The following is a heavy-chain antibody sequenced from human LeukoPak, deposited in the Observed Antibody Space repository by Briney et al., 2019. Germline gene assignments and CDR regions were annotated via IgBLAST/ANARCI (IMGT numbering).Heavy chain of an antibody. CDR1: GASISGHY. J-gene: IGHJ3*02. CDR3: ARDRISINALDM. V-gene: IGHV4-59*11. Sequence: SETLSLTCTVSGASISGHYLTWIRQPPGKGLEWIGYISHIGSTNYNPSLKSRVTISVDTSKNQFSLKLTSMTAADTAVYYCARDRISINALDMWGQGIMVTVSS. D-gene: IGHD1-14*01. CDR2: ISHIGST.